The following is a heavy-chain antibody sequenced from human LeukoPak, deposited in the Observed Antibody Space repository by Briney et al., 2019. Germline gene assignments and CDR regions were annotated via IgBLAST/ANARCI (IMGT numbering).Heavy chain of an antibody. Sequence: PGGSLRLSCAAPGFTFRSYMMNWVRQAPGKGLEWVSFISSSSGTVYYADSVKGRFTISRDNAKNSLYLQMNSLRHEDTALYYCARGVRNSGYYSLDYWGQGTLVTVSS. CDR2: ISSSSGTV. CDR3: ARGVRNSGYYSLDY. J-gene: IGHJ4*02. V-gene: IGHV3-48*02. D-gene: IGHD3-22*01. CDR1: GFTFRSYM.